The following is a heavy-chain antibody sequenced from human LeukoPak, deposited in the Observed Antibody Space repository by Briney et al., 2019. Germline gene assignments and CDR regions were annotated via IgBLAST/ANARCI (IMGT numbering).Heavy chain of an antibody. CDR3: ATQPYYYDSSGYYIT. Sequence: GGSLRLSCAASGFTFSSYWMSWVRQAPGKGLEWVANIKPDGSDNYYVDSVKGRFTISGDNARNSLYLQMDSLRAEDTAVYYCATQPYYYDSSGYYITWGQGTLVTVSS. J-gene: IGHJ5*02. V-gene: IGHV3-7*01. CDR1: GFTFSSYW. D-gene: IGHD3-22*01. CDR2: IKPDGSDN.